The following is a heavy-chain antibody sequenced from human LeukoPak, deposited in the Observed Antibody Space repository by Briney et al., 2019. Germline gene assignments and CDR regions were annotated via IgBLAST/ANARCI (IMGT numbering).Heavy chain of an antibody. Sequence: ASVKVSCKASGHTFTSYGISWVRQAPGQGLEWMGWISAYNGNTYYAQKLQGRVTMTTDTSTSTAYMELRSLRSDDTAVYYCARHIVVVPAAVYYYYYGMDVWGQGTTVTVSS. J-gene: IGHJ6*02. CDR2: ISAYNGNT. D-gene: IGHD2-2*01. CDR1: GHTFTSYG. V-gene: IGHV1-18*01. CDR3: ARHIVVVPAAVYYYYYGMDV.